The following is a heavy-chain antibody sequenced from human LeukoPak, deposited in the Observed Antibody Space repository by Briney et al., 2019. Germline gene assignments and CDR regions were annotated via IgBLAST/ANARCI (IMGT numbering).Heavy chain of an antibody. Sequence: SETLSLTCTVSGGSISSYYWSWIRQPPGKGLEWIGYIHYSGSTNYNPSLKSRVTISVDTSKNQFSLKLSSVTAADTAVYYCARGLLYGDYVHGMDVWGQGTTVTVSS. CDR3: ARGLLYGDYVHGMDV. J-gene: IGHJ6*02. D-gene: IGHD4-17*01. V-gene: IGHV4-59*01. CDR1: GGSISSYY. CDR2: IHYSGST.